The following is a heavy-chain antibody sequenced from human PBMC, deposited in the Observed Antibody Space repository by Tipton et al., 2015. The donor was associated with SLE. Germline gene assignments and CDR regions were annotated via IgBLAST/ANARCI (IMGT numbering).Heavy chain of an antibody. D-gene: IGHD6-6*01. CDR1: DGYIGSDY. CDR3: AGYLYSNSLFDY. V-gene: IGHV4-59*01. J-gene: IGHJ4*02. CDR2: IYYSGST. Sequence: GLVKPSETLSLTCSVSDGYIGSDYWSWIRQPPGKGLEWIGSIYYSGSTNYNPSLKSRVTISVDTSKNQFSLKLSSVTAADTAVYYCAGYLYSNSLFDYWGQGTLVTVSS.